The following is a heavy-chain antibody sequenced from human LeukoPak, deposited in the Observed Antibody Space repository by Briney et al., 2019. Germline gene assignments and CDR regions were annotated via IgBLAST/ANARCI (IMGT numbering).Heavy chain of an antibody. J-gene: IGHJ6*03. CDR3: ARSRYSSSWYASSYYYYYMDV. V-gene: IGHV4-39*07. CDR1: SGSINTSNYY. CDR2: IFYRGGT. D-gene: IGHD6-13*01. Sequence: PSETLSLTCTVSSGSINTSNYYWGWIRQPPGKGLEWIGNIFYRGGTYYSPSLKSRVTISLDTSKNQFSLKLSSVTAADTAVYYCARSRYSSSWYASSYYYYYMDVWGKGTTVTISS.